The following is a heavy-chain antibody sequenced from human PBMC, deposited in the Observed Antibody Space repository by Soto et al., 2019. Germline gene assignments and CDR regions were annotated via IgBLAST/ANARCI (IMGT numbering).Heavy chain of an antibody. J-gene: IGHJ4*02. V-gene: IGHV3-7*05. Sequence: GGSLRLSCVGSGFTFSSNWMTWVRQAPGKGLEWVGNIRQDGSVKNYVDSVKGRFTFSRDNAKISLYLQMNSLRAEDTAVYYCARRYYDSSGYYYFDYWGQGT. CDR1: GFTFSSNW. CDR2: IRQDGSVK. D-gene: IGHD3-22*01. CDR3: ARRYYDSSGYYYFDY.